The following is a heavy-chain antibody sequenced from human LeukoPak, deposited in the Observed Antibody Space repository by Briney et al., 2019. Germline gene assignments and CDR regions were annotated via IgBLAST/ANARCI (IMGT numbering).Heavy chain of an antibody. J-gene: IGHJ4*02. V-gene: IGHV4-34*01. D-gene: IGHD3-22*01. CDR3: ARAPRVTMIVVAPPDY. CDR1: GGSFSGYY. Sequence: KPSETLSLTCAVYGGSFSGYYWSWSRQPPGRGLGWMGEINHSGSTNYTPSLKSRVTISVDTSKNQFSLKLSSVTAADTAVYYCARAPRVTMIVVAPPDYWGQGTLVTVSS. CDR2: INHSGST.